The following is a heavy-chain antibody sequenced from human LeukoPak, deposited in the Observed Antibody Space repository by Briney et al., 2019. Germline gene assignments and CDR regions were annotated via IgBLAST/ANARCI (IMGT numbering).Heavy chain of an antibody. V-gene: IGHV4-39*06. CDR3: ASTMVRGVRLYYYYMDV. CDR1: GGSISSSHYY. Sequence: SETLSLTCTVSGGSISSSHYYWSWIRQPPGKGLEWIGEINHSGSTNYNPSLKSRVTISVDTSKNQFPLKLSSVTAADTAVYYCASTMVRGVRLYYYYMDVWGKGTTVTISS. J-gene: IGHJ6*03. D-gene: IGHD3-10*01. CDR2: INHSGST.